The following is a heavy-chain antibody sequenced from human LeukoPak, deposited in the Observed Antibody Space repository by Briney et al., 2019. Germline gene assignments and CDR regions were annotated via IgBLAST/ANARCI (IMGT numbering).Heavy chain of an antibody. CDR1: GFAFSDYY. J-gene: IGHJ5*02. D-gene: IGHD2-2*01. CDR3: ASGLLTSTSGYPYFET. CDR2: ISHTSRTI. V-gene: IGHV3-11*01. Sequence: PGGSLRLSCAASGFAFSDYYINWIRQAPGQGLEWISYISHTSRTIYYAESVKGRFTISRDNTEKLVYLQMNSLRVDDTAQYYCASGLLTSTSGYPYFETWGPGTLVTVSS.